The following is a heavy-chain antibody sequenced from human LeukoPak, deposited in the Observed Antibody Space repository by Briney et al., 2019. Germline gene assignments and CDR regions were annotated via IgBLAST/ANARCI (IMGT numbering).Heavy chain of an antibody. CDR3: AREHYDSSGYYGQWDY. Sequence: GASVKVSCKASGYTFTSYGISWVRQAPGQGLEWMGIINPSGGSTSYAQKFQGRVTMTRDTSTSTVYMELSSLRSEDTAVYYCAREHYDSSGYYGQWDYWGQGTLVTVSS. CDR2: INPSGGST. D-gene: IGHD3-22*01. V-gene: IGHV1-46*01. CDR1: GYTFTSYG. J-gene: IGHJ4*02.